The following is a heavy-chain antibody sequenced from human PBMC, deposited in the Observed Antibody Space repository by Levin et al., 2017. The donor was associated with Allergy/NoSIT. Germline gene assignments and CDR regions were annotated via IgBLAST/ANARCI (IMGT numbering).Heavy chain of an antibody. CDR1: GGSISSGGYY. V-gene: IGHV4-31*03. J-gene: IGHJ6*02. D-gene: IGHD2-8*01. CDR3: ARYFYYYYGMDV. Sequence: LRLSCTVSGGSISSGGYYWSWIRQHPGTGLEWIGYIYYSGSTYYNPSLKSRVTISVDTSKNQFSLKLSSVTAADTAVYYCARYFYYYYGMDVWGQGTTVTVSS. CDR2: IYYSGST.